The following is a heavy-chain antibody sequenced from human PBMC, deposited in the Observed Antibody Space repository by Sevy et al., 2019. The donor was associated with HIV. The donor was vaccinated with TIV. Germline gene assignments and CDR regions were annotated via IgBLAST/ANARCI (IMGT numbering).Heavy chain of an antibody. V-gene: IGHV3-48*01. CDR1: GFTFSSYS. CDR3: AREGSSKYNWFDP. J-gene: IGHJ5*02. D-gene: IGHD6-13*01. Sequence: GGSLRLSCAASGFTFSSYSMNWVRQAPGKGLEWVSYISSSSSTIYYADSAKGRFTISRDNAKNSLYLQMNSLRAEDTAVYYCAREGSSKYNWFDPWGQGTLVTVSS. CDR2: ISSSSSTI.